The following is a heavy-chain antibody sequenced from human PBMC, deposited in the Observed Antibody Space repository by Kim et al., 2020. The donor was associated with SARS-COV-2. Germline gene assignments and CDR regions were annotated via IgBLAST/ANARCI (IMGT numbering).Heavy chain of an antibody. CDR1: VYSLPSSF. Sequence: GSSLLLFFYGSVYSLPSSFIFFCRPMTLTFRACMGIIYPGDSDTRYSPSFQGQVTISADKSISTAYLQWSSLKASDTAMYYCARSYSGYDFDYWGQGTLVTVSS. V-gene: IGHV5-51*01. CDR3: ARSYSGYDFDY. J-gene: IGHJ4*02. CDR2: IYPGDSDT. D-gene: IGHD5-12*01.